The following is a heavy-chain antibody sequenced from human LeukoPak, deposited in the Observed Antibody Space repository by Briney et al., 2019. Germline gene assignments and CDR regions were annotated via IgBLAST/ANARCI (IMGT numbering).Heavy chain of an antibody. CDR3: PTWIMEQQLARRLDI. J-gene: IGHJ3*02. Sequence: GGSLRLSCAASGFTFNHAWMSWVRQAPGKGLEWVGHIRSNTDGATTDYGTPVKGRFSISRDDSKDTLYLQMNSLKTEDTGVYYCPTWIMEQQLARRLDIWGQGTMVTVSS. CDR1: GFTFNHAW. D-gene: IGHD6-13*01. CDR2: IRSNTDGATT. V-gene: IGHV3-15*01.